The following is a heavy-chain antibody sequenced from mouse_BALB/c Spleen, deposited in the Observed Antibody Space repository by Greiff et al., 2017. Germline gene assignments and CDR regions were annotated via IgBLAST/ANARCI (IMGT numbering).Heavy chain of an antibody. J-gene: IGHJ3*01. D-gene: IGHD2-4*01. CDR3: ASYDYDGAY. CDR1: GFSLPSYG. V-gene: IGHV2-9*02. Sequence: VTLMESGPGLVAPSQSLSISCTVSGFSLPSYGVHWVRQPPGKGLEWLGVIWAGGSTNYNSALMSRLSINKDNSKSQVFLKMNSLQTDDTAMYYCASYDYDGAYWGQGTLVTVSA. CDR2: IWAGGST.